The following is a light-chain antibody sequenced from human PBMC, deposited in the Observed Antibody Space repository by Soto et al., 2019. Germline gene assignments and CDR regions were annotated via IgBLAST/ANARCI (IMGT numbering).Light chain of an antibody. CDR1: QSVSNN. V-gene: IGKV3-15*01. CDR2: DTS. J-gene: IGKJ5*01. CDR3: QQYHNWPIT. Sequence: EIVLTQSPGTLSLSPGERATLSCRASQSVSNNYLAWYQQKPGQAPRLLIYDTSTRATGIPARFSGSGSGTEFTLTISSLQSEDFAVYYCQQYHNWPITFGQGTRLEIK.